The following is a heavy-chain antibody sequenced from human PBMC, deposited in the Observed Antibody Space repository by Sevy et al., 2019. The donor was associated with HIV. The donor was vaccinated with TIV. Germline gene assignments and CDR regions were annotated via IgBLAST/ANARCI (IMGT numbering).Heavy chain of an antibody. CDR3: ARHRVGRAMVNVNAKIDY. D-gene: IGHD5-18*01. V-gene: IGHV5-51*01. CDR1: GYSFTTYW. Sequence: GESLKISCKASGYSFTTYWIGWVRQMPGKGLEWIGIIYPPDSETRYSPSFQGQVTISVDTSINTAYLHWNRLKASDTAMYYCARHRVGRAMVNVNAKIDYWGQGTLVTVSS. J-gene: IGHJ4*02. CDR2: IYPPDSET.